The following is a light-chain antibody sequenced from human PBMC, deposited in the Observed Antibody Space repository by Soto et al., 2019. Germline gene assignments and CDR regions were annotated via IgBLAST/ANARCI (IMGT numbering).Light chain of an antibody. CDR1: SSDIGRYNY. CDR2: DVS. J-gene: IGLJ1*01. CDR3: SSYKSSSTYL. Sequence: QSALTQPASVSASPGQSITISCTGTSSDIGRYNYVSWYQQYPGKAPKLILYDVSKRPSGVADRFAGSKSGNTASLTISGLQPEYEADYYCSSYKSSSTYLFGTGTKLTVL. V-gene: IGLV2-14*03.